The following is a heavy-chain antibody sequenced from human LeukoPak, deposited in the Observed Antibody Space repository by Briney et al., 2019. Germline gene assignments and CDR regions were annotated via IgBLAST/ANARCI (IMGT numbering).Heavy chain of an antibody. Sequence: SETLSLTCTVSGGSISSYYWSWIRQPPGKGLEWIGYIYYSGSTNYNPSLKSRVTISVDTSKNQFSLKLSSVTAADTAVYYCARGRGRGPNDYWGQGTLVTVSS. CDR2: IYYSGST. V-gene: IGHV4-59*12. J-gene: IGHJ4*02. CDR1: GGSISSYY. CDR3: ARGRGRGPNDY. D-gene: IGHD1-26*01.